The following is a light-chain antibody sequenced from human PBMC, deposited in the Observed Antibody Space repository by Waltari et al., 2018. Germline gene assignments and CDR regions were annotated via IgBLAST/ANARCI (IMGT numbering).Light chain of an antibody. Sequence: QSALTQPASVSGSPGQSITIYCTGTSSDVGGYHYVSWYQQHPGKAPKLMIYEVSNRPSGVSNRFSGSKSGNTASLTISGLQAEDEADYYCSSYTSSSTLFGGGTKLTVL. CDR2: EVS. J-gene: IGLJ2*01. V-gene: IGLV2-14*01. CDR1: SSDVGGYHY. CDR3: SSYTSSSTL.